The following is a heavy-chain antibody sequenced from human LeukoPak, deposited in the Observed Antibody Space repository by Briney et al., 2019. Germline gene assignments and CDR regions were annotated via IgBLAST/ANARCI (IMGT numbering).Heavy chain of an antibody. CDR2: INPNSGGT. CDR1: GYTFTGYY. V-gene: IGHV1-2*02. Sequence: ASVKVPCKASGYTFTGYYMHWVRQAPGQGLEWMGWINPNSGGTNYAQKFQGRVTMTRDTSISTAYMELSRLRSDDTAVYYCARDVGIYSGYGLGYYFDYWGQGTLVTVSS. CDR3: ARDVGIYSGYGLGYYFDY. D-gene: IGHD5-12*01. J-gene: IGHJ4*02.